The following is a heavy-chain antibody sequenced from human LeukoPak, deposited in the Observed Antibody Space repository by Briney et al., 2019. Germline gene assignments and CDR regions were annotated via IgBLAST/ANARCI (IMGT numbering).Heavy chain of an antibody. CDR2: IIPIFGTA. J-gene: IGHJ3*02. CDR3: ARDRIVGATTAFDI. Sequence: SVKVSCKASGGTFSSYAISWVRQAPGQGLEWMGGIIPIFGTANYAQKFQGRVTITADESTSTAYMELSSLRSEDTAVYYCARDRIVGATTAFDIWGQGTMVTVSS. CDR1: GGTFSSYA. D-gene: IGHD1-26*01. V-gene: IGHV1-69*13.